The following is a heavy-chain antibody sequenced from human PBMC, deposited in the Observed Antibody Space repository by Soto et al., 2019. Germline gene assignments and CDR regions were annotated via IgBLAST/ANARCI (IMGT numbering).Heavy chain of an antibody. CDR1: SASFTVYY. CDR3: ARGSGYYPQ. J-gene: IGHJ4*02. Sequence: KPSETLSFTCTVSSASFTVYYWSWIRQPPGKGLEWIGYIYYSGSTYYNPSLKSRVTISVDTSKNQFSLKLSSVTAADTAVYYCARGSGYYPQWGQGTLVTVSS. D-gene: IGHD3-3*01. CDR2: IYYSGST. V-gene: IGHV4-59*12.